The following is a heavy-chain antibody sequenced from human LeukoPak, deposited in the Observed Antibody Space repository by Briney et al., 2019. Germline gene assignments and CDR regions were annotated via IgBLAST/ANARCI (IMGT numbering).Heavy chain of an antibody. CDR1: GYSFTSYW. Sequence: GESLKISCKGSGYSFTSYWSGWVRRMPGKGLEGMGIIYPGDFDTRYSPSFQGQVTISADKSISTAYLQWSSLKASDTAMYYCARRFLTGYNDYWGQGTLVTVSS. CDR3: ARRFLTGYNDY. CDR2: IYPGDFDT. J-gene: IGHJ4*02. D-gene: IGHD3-9*01. V-gene: IGHV5-51*01.